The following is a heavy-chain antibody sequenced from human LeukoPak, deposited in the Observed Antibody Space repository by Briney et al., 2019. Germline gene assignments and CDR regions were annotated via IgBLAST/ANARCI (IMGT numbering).Heavy chain of an antibody. Sequence: SETLSLTCTVSGASISSHYWSWIRQPPGKGLEWIGYIYYSGSTNYNPSLKSRVTISVDTSKSQFSLMLSSVTAADTAVYYCARNRGGFLEWLPQNWFDPWGQGTLVTVSS. CDR2: IYYSGST. CDR1: GASISSHY. D-gene: IGHD3-3*01. J-gene: IGHJ5*02. CDR3: ARNRGGFLEWLPQNWFDP. V-gene: IGHV4-59*11.